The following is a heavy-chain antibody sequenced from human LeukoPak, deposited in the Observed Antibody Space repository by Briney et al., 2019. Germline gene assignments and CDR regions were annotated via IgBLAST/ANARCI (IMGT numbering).Heavy chain of an antibody. CDR1: GGSISSGSYY. Sequence: PSETLSLTCTVSGGSISSGSYYWSWIRQPAGKGLEWIGRIYTSGSTNYNPSLKSRVTISVDTSKNQFSLKLSSVTAADTAVYHCARVGLWFGEFCGMDVWGQGTTVTVSS. J-gene: IGHJ6*02. V-gene: IGHV4-61*02. D-gene: IGHD3-10*01. CDR3: ARVGLWFGEFCGMDV. CDR2: IYTSGST.